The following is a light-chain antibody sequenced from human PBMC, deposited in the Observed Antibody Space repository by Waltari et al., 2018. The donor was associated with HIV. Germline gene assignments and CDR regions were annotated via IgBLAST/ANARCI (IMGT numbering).Light chain of an antibody. J-gene: IGLJ3*02. CDR3: ATWDDTLDGPV. CDR1: PSNIASNP. Sequence: QSVLTQSPSASGTPGQRVTISCSGGPSNIASNPVSLYQQVTGTAPQRFMFSNSWRPSGVPDRFSGSKAGTSASLAISGLESEDEADYYCATWDDTLDGPVFGGGTRMTVL. CDR2: SNS. V-gene: IGLV1-44*01.